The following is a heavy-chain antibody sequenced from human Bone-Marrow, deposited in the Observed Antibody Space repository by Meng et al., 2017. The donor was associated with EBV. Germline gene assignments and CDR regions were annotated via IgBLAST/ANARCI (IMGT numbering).Heavy chain of an antibody. V-gene: IGHV4-30-2*01. CDR3: ARVRGSDYTDYSLDY. CDR1: GGSINSGDDS. J-gene: IGHJ4*02. Sequence: LQLQESGSGLVKASQTLSLSCAVSGGSINSGDDSWTWIRQPPGRGLEWIGYIYHSGSTHYNPSLKSRVTISVDRSKNQFSLQLTSVTAADTAVYFCARVRGSDYTDYSLDYWGQGTLVTVSS. D-gene: IGHD4-11*01. CDR2: IYHSGST.